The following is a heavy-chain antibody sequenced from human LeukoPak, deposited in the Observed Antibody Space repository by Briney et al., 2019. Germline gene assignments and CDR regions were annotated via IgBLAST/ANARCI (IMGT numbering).Heavy chain of an antibody. CDR3: AKTLSKGVVVPAAIVLFDY. J-gene: IGHJ4*02. CDR2: MSYGGTYK. V-gene: IGHV3-30-3*02. D-gene: IGHD2-2*01. Sequence: GGSLRLSCAASGFTFSSYAMHWVRQAPGKGLGWVAVMSYGGTYKYYADSVKGRFTISRDNSKNTLYLQMNSLRAEDTAVYYCAKTLSKGVVVPAAIVLFDYWGQGTLVTVSS. CDR1: GFTFSSYA.